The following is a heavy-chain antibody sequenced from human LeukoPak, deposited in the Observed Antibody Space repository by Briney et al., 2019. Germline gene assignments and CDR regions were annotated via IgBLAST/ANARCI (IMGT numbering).Heavy chain of an antibody. CDR1: GGSFSGYS. CDR3: ARPRLLYGSGPILV. CDR2: MSHSGYP. J-gene: IGHJ4*02. D-gene: IGHD3-10*01. V-gene: IGHV4-34*01. Sequence: SETLSLTCAVYGGSFSGYSWTWIRQPPGKGLEWIGEMSHSGYPNYNPSLKSRVAISVDTSKKQFSLILTSVTAADTAVYYCARPRLLYGSGPILVWGQGNLVTVSS.